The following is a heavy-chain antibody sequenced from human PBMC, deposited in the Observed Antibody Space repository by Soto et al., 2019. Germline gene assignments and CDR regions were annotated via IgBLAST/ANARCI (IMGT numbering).Heavy chain of an antibody. CDR3: AKLTAA. CDR2: ITSSGGGT. CDR1: GFTLSAYV. Sequence: GSLRPSSAASGFTLSAYVMSWVRQAPGKGLEWVSSITSSGGGTYYADSVKGRFTVSRDNSKNTVYLQMNSLRDEDTAVYYCAKLTAAWGQGTLVTVSS. D-gene: IGHD6-13*01. J-gene: IGHJ4*02. V-gene: IGHV3-23*01.